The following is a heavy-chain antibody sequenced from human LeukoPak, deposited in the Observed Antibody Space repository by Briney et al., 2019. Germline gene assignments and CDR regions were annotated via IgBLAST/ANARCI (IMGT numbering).Heavy chain of an antibody. J-gene: IGHJ4*02. Sequence: ASVKVSCKASGGTFGSYAISWVRQAPGQGLEWMGRIIPIFGTANYAQKFQGRVTITTDESTSTAYMELSSLRSEDTAVYYCARGGVFYYDSSPFDYWGQGTLVTVSS. D-gene: IGHD3-22*01. CDR1: GGTFGSYA. V-gene: IGHV1-69*05. CDR2: IIPIFGTA. CDR3: ARGGVFYYDSSPFDY.